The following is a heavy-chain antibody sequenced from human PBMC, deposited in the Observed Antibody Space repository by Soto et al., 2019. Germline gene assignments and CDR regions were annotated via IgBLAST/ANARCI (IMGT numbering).Heavy chain of an antibody. CDR3: ARVRATVGGYYYYYYAMDV. CDR2: IIPIFGTA. D-gene: IGHD4-17*01. J-gene: IGHJ6*02. CDR1: GGTFSSYA. V-gene: IGHV1-69*13. Sequence: SVKVSCKASGGTFSSYAISWVRQAPGQGLEWMGGIIPIFGTANYAQKFQGRVTITADESTSTAYMELSSLRSEDTAVYYCARVRATVGGYYYYYYAMDVWGQGTTVTVSS.